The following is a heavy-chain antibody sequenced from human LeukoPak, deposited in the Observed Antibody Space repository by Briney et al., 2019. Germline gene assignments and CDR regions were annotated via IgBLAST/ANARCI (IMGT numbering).Heavy chain of an antibody. V-gene: IGHV3-53*01. CDR1: GFTVSSNY. Sequence: GGSLRLSCAASGFTVSSNYMSWVRQAPGKGLEWVSVIYSGGSTYYADSVKGRFTISRDNSKNTLYLQMNSLRAEDTAVYYCARRDSGGSVYYYYYMDDWGKGTTVTVSS. CDR3: ARRDSGGSVYYYYYMDD. J-gene: IGHJ6*03. D-gene: IGHD3-16*01. CDR2: IYSGGST.